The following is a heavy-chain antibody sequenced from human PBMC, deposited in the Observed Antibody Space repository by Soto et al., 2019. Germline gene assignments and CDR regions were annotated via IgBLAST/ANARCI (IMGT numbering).Heavy chain of an antibody. CDR1: GGTFSSYA. CDR3: ARDRWVRPTLNPGNWFDP. D-gene: IGHD1-26*01. V-gene: IGHV1-69*01. J-gene: IGHJ5*02. Sequence: QVQLVQSGAEVKKPGSSVKVSCKASGGTFSSYAISWVRQAPGQGLEWMGGIIPIFGTANYAQKFQGRVTITEDESTSTAYMELSSLGSEDTAVYSWARDRWVRPTLNPGNWFDPWGQGTLVTVAS. CDR2: IIPIFGTA.